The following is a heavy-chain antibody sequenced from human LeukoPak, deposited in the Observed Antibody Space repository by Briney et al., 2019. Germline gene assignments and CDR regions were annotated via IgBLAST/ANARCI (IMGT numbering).Heavy chain of an antibody. CDR3: ARDGGYTRSDY. J-gene: IGHJ4*02. V-gene: IGHV3-9*03. CDR2: ISWNSGSI. Sequence: GGSLRLSCAASGFTFDNYAMHWVRQAPGKGLEWVSGISWNSGSIGYADSVKGRFTISRDNAKNSLYLQMNSLRAEDMALYYCARDGGYTRSDYWGQGTLVTVSS. D-gene: IGHD3-16*02. CDR1: GFTFDNYA.